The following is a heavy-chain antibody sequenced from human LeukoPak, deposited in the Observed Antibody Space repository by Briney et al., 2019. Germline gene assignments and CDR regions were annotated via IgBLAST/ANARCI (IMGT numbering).Heavy chain of an antibody. J-gene: IGHJ5*02. CDR2: IYYSGST. CDR3: ARHPSHCGGDCGFS. CDR1: GGSISSGGYS. D-gene: IGHD2-21*02. Sequence: PSETLSLTCTASGGSISSGGYSWSWIRQPPGKGLEWIGYIYYSGSTNYNPSLKSRVTISVDTSKNQFSLKLSSVTAADTAVYYCARHPSHCGGDCGFSWGQGTLVTVYS. V-gene: IGHV4-61*08.